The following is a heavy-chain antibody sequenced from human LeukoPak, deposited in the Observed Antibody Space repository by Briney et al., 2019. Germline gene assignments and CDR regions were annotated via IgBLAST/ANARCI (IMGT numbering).Heavy chain of an antibody. Sequence: ASVKVSCRASGYIFTDYYIHWVRQAPGQGLEWMGWINPKSGGTNYVQKFQGRGTITRDTSISTAYMVLSSLSPDDTAVYYCARGSLWFGSKFDYWGQGTLVTVSS. D-gene: IGHD3-10*01. CDR3: ARGSLWFGSKFDY. CDR1: GYIFTDYY. J-gene: IGHJ4*02. V-gene: IGHV1-2*02. CDR2: INPKSGGT.